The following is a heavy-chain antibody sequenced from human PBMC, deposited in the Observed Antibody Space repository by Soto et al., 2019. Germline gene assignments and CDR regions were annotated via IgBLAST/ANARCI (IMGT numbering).Heavy chain of an antibody. Sequence: XETLSLPCTVSCGSISSSRYYWGWIRQPPGKVLEWIVSIYYSGSAYYNPSLKSRVTISVDTSKNQFSLKLSSVTAADTAVYYCARVGPVVVVPAGKWFDTWAQGTLVTVSS. J-gene: IGHJ5*02. V-gene: IGHV4-39*01. CDR1: CGSISSSRYY. CDR2: IYYSGSA. D-gene: IGHD2-2*01. CDR3: ARVGPVVVVPAGKWFDT.